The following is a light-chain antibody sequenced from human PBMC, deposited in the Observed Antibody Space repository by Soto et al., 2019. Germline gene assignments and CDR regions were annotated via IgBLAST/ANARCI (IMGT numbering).Light chain of an antibody. Sequence: DIQMTQSPSTLSASVGDRVTITCRASQSISSWLAWYQQKPGKAPKLLIYKASSLESGVPSRFSGSGSGTAFTLTISSLQPDDSATYYCQQYNTGGFTFGPGTKVDIK. V-gene: IGKV1-5*03. CDR3: QQYNTGGFT. J-gene: IGKJ3*01. CDR1: QSISSW. CDR2: KAS.